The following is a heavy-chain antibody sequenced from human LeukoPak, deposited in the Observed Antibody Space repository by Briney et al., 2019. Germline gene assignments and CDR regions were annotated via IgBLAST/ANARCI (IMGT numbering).Heavy chain of an antibody. D-gene: IGHD3-9*01. Sequence: GGSLRLSCAASGFTFSSYWMSWVRQAPGKGLEWVANIKQDGSEKYYVDSVKGRFTISRDNAKNSLYLQMNSLRAEDTAVYYCAIDSVDILTGPGDYWGQGTLVTVSS. CDR1: GFTFSSYW. CDR3: AIDSVDILTGPGDY. J-gene: IGHJ4*02. V-gene: IGHV3-7*01. CDR2: IKQDGSEK.